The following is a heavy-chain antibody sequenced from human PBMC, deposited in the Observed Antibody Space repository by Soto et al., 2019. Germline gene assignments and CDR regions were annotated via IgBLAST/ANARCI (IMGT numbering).Heavy chain of an antibody. CDR3: AKGTNYSSSWTFDY. CDR2: ISGSGRTT. Sequence: GGSLRLSCAASGFTFSSYSMNWVRQAPGKGLEWVSYISGSGRTTYYADSVKGRFTISRDNSKNTLYLQMNSLRAEDTAVYYCAKGTNYSSSWTFDYWGQGTLVTVSS. V-gene: IGHV3-23*01. D-gene: IGHD6-13*01. J-gene: IGHJ4*02. CDR1: GFTFSSYS.